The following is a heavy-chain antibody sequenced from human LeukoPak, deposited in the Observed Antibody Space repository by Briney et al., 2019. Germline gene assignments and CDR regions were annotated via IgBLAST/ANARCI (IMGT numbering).Heavy chain of an antibody. CDR1: GGTFSSYA. CDR3: ALVLRYFDWLFPSFDY. Sequence: SVKVSCKASGGTFSSYAISWVRQAPGQGLAWVGGIIPIFGTANYAQKFQGRVTITADKSTSTAYLELSSLRSEDTAVYYCALVLRYFDWLFPSFDYWGQETLVTVSS. V-gene: IGHV1-69*06. D-gene: IGHD3-9*01. J-gene: IGHJ4*02. CDR2: IIPIFGTA.